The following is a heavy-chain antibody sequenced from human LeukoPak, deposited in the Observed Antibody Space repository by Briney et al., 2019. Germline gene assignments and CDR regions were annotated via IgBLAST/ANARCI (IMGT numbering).Heavy chain of an antibody. CDR1: GYTFTSYD. CDR3: ARGGDSSGYYYVDWFDP. V-gene: IGHV1-8*03. D-gene: IGHD3-22*01. CDR2: MNPNSGNT. Sequence: ASVKVSCTASGYTFTSYDINWVRQSTGQGLKCMGWMNPNSGNTGYAQKFQCRVTITRNTSISTAYMELSSLRSEDTAVYYCARGGDSSGYYYVDWFDPWGQGTLVTVSS. J-gene: IGHJ5*02.